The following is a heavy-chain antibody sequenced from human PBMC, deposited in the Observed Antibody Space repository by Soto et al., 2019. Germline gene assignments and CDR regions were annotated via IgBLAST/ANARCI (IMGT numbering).Heavy chain of an antibody. Sequence: QVQLVQSGAEVKKPGYSVKVSCKASGGTFSSYAISWVRQAPGQGLEWMGGIITIFGTANYAQKFQGRVTITAAESTSTAYMELSSLRSEDTAVYYCARVPSKLDYINYPQEPYFDYWGQGTLVTVSS. V-gene: IGHV1-69*01. CDR2: IITIFGTA. CDR3: ARVPSKLDYINYPQEPYFDY. D-gene: IGHD4-4*01. CDR1: GGTFSSYA. J-gene: IGHJ4*02.